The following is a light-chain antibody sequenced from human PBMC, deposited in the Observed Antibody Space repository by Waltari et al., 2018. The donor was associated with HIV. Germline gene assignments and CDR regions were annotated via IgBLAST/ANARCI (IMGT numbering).Light chain of an antibody. CDR1: QSVLYSSNNKNY. CDR2: WAS. CDR3: QQYYSTPLT. J-gene: IGKJ4*01. V-gene: IGKV4-1*01. Sequence: DIVMTQSQDSLAVSLGERATINCKSSQSVLYSSNNKNYLARYQRKPGQTPKLLIYWASTRESGVPDRFSAGGSGTDFTLAISSLQAEDLAVYYCQQYYSTPLTFGGGTKVEIK.